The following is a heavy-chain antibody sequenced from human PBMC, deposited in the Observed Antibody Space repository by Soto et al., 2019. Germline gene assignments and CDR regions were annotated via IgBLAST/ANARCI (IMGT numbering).Heavy chain of an antibody. V-gene: IGHV1-69*13. CDR1: GGTFSSYA. CDR2: IIPIFGTA. J-gene: IGHJ6*02. CDR3: ARGGPATIRDYYYYGMDV. Sequence: ASVKVSCKASGGTFSSYAISWVRQAPGQGLEWMGGIIPIFGTANYAQKFQGRVTITADESTSTAYMELSSLRSEDTAVYYCARGGPATIRDYYYYGMDVWGQGTTVTVSS. D-gene: IGHD5-12*01.